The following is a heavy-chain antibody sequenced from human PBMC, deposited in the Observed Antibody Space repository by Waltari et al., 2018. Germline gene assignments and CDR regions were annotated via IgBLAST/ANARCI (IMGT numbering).Heavy chain of an antibody. CDR1: GYTFTSYA. CDR2: INAGNGNT. J-gene: IGHJ3*02. D-gene: IGHD2-15*01. CDR3: ARRSYCSGGSCYSSDDAFDI. Sequence: QVQLVQSGAEVKKPGASVKVSCKASGYTFTSYAMHLVRQAPGQRLEWMGWINAGNGNTKYSQEFQGRVTITRDTSASTAYMELSSLRSEDMAVYYCARRSYCSGGSCYSSDDAFDIWGQGTMVTVSS. V-gene: IGHV1-3*03.